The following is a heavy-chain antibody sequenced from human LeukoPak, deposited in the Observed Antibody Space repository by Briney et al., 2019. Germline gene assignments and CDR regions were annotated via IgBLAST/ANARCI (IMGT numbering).Heavy chain of an antibody. CDR2: ITGGGDHT. CDR1: GFTFSSHA. Sequence: GGSLRLSCAASGFTFSSHAMTWVRQAPGKGLEWVSAITGGGDHTHYADSVKGRFTISRDNSKNTLYLQMNSLRAEDTAVYYCAKDRAIIVVVSIYDYWGQGTLVTVSS. CDR3: AKDRAIIVVVSIYDY. D-gene: IGHD3-22*01. V-gene: IGHV3-23*01. J-gene: IGHJ4*02.